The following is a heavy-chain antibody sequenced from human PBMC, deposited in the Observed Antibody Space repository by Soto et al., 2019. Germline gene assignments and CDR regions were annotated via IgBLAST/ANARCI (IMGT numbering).Heavy chain of an antibody. Sequence: QVQLQESGPGLVKPSETLSLTCTVSGGSISSYYWSWIRQPPGKGLEWIGYIYYSGSTNYNPSLKSXXTXSXXTSKNQFSLKLSSVTAADTAVYYCARGLRWFGEGNWGQGTLVTVSS. CDR2: IYYSGST. CDR1: GGSISSYY. V-gene: IGHV4-59*01. D-gene: IGHD3-10*01. J-gene: IGHJ4*02. CDR3: ARGLRWFGEGN.